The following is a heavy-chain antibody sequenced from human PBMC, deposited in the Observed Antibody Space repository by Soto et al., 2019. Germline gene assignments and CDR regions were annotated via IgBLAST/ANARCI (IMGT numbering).Heavy chain of an antibody. V-gene: IGHV1-69*06. J-gene: IGHJ5*02. Sequence: QVQLVQSGAEVKKPGSSVKVSCKASGGTFSSYAISWVRQAPGQGLEWMGGIIPIFGTANYAQKFQGRVTITADKSTSKSYMEMRSLRADDTAGYYCARAGVLPHNWFDPGGQGTLVTVSS. CDR1: GGTFSSYA. D-gene: IGHD2-8*01. CDR2: IIPIFGTA. CDR3: ARAGVLPHNWFDP.